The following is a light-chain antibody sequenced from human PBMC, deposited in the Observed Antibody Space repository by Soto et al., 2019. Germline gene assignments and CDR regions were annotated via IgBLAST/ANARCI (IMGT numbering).Light chain of an antibody. Sequence: EIVLTQSPATLSLSPGERATLSCRASQSVSSYLAWYQQKPGQAPRPLIYDASNRATGIPARFSGSGSGTDFTLTISSLEPEDFAVYYCQQRSNWRTWTFGQGTKVEIK. V-gene: IGKV3-11*01. CDR1: QSVSSY. CDR2: DAS. CDR3: QQRSNWRTWT. J-gene: IGKJ1*01.